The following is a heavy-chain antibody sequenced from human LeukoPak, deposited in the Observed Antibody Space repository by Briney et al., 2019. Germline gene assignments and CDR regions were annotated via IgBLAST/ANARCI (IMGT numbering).Heavy chain of an antibody. V-gene: IGHV3-23*01. CDR3: AKDSGYSYGFPLDP. J-gene: IGHJ5*02. CDR1: GFTFSSYA. CDR2: ISGGAGST. D-gene: IGHD5-18*01. Sequence: GGSLRLSCTAPGFTFSSYAMSWVRQAPGKGLEWVSGISGGAGSTYYADSVKGRFTISRDNSKNTLYLQMDSLRADDTAVYYCAKDSGYSYGFPLDPWGQGTLVTVSS.